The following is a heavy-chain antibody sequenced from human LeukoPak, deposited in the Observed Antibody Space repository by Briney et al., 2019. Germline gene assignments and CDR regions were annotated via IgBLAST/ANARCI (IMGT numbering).Heavy chain of an antibody. V-gene: IGHV3-7*04. CDR2: IKQDGSEK. CDR1: GGSIISSDY. Sequence: ETLSLTCTVSGGSIISSDYHWGWVRQPPGKGLEWVANIKQDGSEKYYVDSVKGRFTISRDNAKNSLYLQMNSLRAEDTAVYYCVRAMDVWGQGTTVTVSS. J-gene: IGHJ6*02. CDR3: VRAMDV.